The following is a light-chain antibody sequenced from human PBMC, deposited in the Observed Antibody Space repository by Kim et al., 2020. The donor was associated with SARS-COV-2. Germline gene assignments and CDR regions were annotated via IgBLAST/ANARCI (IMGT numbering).Light chain of an antibody. CDR1: KLGDKY. J-gene: IGLJ2*01. V-gene: IGLV3-1*01. CDR2: QDT. Sequence: SVSPGQTASITCSGDKLGDKYACWYQQKPGQSPVLVIYQDTKRPSGIPERFSGSNSGSTATLTISGTQTMDEADYYCQAWASNTVVFGGGTQLTVL. CDR3: QAWASNTVV.